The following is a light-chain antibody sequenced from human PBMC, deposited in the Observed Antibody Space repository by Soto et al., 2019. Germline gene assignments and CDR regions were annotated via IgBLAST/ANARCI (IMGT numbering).Light chain of an antibody. CDR3: QQANSFPLA. J-gene: IGKJ4*01. CDR1: QGISSW. Sequence: DIQMTQSPSSVSSSVGDRVTITCRSSQGISSWLAWSQQKPGKAPKLLIYAASSLQRGVPSRFSGSGSGTDFTLTISSLQPEDFATYYCQQANSFPLAFGGGTKVEIK. V-gene: IGKV1-12*01. CDR2: AAS.